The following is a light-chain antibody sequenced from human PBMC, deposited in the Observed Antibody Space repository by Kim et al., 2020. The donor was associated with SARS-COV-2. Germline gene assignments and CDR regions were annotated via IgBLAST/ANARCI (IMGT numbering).Light chain of an antibody. J-gene: IGLJ2*01. V-gene: IGLV2-14*03. Sequence: QSALTQPASVSGSPGQSITISCTGTSSDVGSYNYVSWYQHNPGKAPKVIIYDVSRRPSGISNRFSGSKSGKTASLAISGLQAEDEADYYCSSYISRSVVFGGGTQLTVL. CDR2: DVS. CDR3: SSYISRSVV. CDR1: SSDVGSYNY.